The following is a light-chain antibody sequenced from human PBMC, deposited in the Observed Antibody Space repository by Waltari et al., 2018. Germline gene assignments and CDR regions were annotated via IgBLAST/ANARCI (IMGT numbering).Light chain of an antibody. CDR1: RRDIGAYHF. V-gene: IGLV2-23*01. CDR3: CSYVGGSRVL. Sequence: QSVLTQPASVSGSPGQSITIPCTGPRRDIGAYHFVSWFQQLPGQAPRLLISEATKRPSGVSYRFSGSKSGNTASLSISDLQAEDEADYYCCSYVGGSRVLFGGGTKLTV. CDR2: EAT. J-gene: IGLJ2*01.